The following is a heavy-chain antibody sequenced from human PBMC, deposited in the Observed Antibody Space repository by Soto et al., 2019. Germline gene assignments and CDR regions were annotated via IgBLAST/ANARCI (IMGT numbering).Heavy chain of an antibody. V-gene: IGHV3-23*01. CDR1: GFTFSTYA. CDR3: ALSPHYDILTGYYFYFDY. J-gene: IGHJ4*02. CDR2: ISGSGGST. Sequence: EVQLLESGGGLVQPGGSLRLSCAASGFTFSTYAMSWVRQAPGKGLEWVPAISGSGGSTYYTDSVKGRFTISRDNSKNTLYLQMNSLRAEDTAVYYCALSPHYDILTGYYFYFDYWGQGTLVTVSS. D-gene: IGHD3-9*01.